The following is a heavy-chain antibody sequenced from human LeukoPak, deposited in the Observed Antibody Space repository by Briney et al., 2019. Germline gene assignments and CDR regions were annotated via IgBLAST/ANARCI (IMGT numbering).Heavy chain of an antibody. CDR3: ARGRWVGYYDSSGYYPEDY. J-gene: IGHJ4*02. D-gene: IGHD3-22*01. CDR2: VNPSGGST. CDR1: GYTFTSYY. Sequence: ASVKVSCKASGYTFTSYYMHWVRQAPGQGLEWMGIVNPSGGSTSYAQKFQGRVTMTRDTSTSTVYMELSSLRSEDTAVYYCARGRWVGYYDSSGYYPEDYWGQGTMVTVSS. V-gene: IGHV1-46*03.